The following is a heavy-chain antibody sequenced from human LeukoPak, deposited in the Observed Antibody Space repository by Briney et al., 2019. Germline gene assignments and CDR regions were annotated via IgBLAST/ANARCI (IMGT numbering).Heavy chain of an antibody. CDR3: ARRIAAYYYMDV. CDR2: VNWNGGST. Sequence: GGSLRLSCAASGFTFDDYGMSWVRQAPGKGLEWVSGVNWNGGSTGYADSVKGRFTISRDNAKNSLYLQMNSLRAEDTALYYCARRIAAYYYMDVWGKGTTVTVSS. V-gene: IGHV3-20*04. J-gene: IGHJ6*03. D-gene: IGHD6-13*01. CDR1: GFTFDDYG.